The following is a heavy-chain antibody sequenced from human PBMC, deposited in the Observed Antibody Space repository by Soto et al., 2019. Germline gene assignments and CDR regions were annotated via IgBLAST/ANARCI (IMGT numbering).Heavy chain of an antibody. CDR3: ATLWGQE. CDR2: IYYSGST. Sequence: QLQLQESGPGLVKPSETLSLTCTVSGGSISSSSYYWGWIRQPPGKVLEWIGSIYYSGSTYYIPPSNTTAPISVDTSKDQFSLKLSSVTAAYTAVYFCATLWGQEWCQGSQGSASS. D-gene: IGHD3-10*01. CDR1: GGSISSSSYY. V-gene: IGHV4-39*01. J-gene: IGHJ4*02.